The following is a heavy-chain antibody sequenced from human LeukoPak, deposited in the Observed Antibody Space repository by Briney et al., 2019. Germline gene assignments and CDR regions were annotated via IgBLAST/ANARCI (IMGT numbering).Heavy chain of an antibody. CDR1: GDSVSSNSAA. V-gene: IGHV6-1*01. Sequence: SQTLSLTCAISGDSVSSNSAAWNWIRQSPSRGLEWLGRTYYRSKWYNDYAVSVKSRITVNPDTSENQFSLQLNSVTPEDTAVYYCARGSEWGRAAEPFDYWGQGTLVTVSS. CDR2: TYYRSKWYN. D-gene: IGHD6-13*01. J-gene: IGHJ4*02. CDR3: ARGSEWGRAAEPFDY.